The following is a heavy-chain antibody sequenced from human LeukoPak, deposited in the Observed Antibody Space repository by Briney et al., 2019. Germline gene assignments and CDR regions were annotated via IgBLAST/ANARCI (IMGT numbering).Heavy chain of an antibody. V-gene: IGHV3-23*01. J-gene: IGHJ3*02. CDR2: ISGSGGST. D-gene: IGHD3-22*01. CDR3: AKGRYYYDSSDAFDI. CDR1: GFTFSSYA. Sequence: GGSLRLSCAASGFTFSSYAMSWVRQAPGKGLEWVSAISGSGGSTYYADSVKGRFTISSDNSKNTLFLQMNSLRAEDTAVYYCAKGRYYYDSSDAFDIWGQGTMVTVSS.